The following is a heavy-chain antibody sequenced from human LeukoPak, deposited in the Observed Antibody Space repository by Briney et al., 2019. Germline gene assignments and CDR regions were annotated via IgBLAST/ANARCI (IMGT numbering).Heavy chain of an antibody. V-gene: IGHV1-69*13. D-gene: IGHD2-15*01. CDR1: GGTFSSYA. J-gene: IGHJ5*02. Sequence: GASVKVSCKASGGTFSSYAISWVRQAPGQGLEWMGGIIPIFGTANYAQKFQGRVTITADESTSTAYMGLSSLRSEDTAVYYCAKVAAHNWFDPWGQGTLVTVSS. CDR3: AKVAAHNWFDP. CDR2: IIPIFGTA.